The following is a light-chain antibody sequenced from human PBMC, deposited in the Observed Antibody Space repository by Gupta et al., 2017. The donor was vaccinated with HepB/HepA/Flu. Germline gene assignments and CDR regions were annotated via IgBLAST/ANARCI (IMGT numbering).Light chain of an antibody. V-gene: IGLV2-23*02. J-gene: IGLJ2*01. Sequence: QSALTQPASVSGSPGQSITISCTETSSDVGSYNLVSWYQQHPGKAPKLMIYEVSKRPSGVSNRFSGSKSGNKASLTTSGLQAEDEADYYCCSYAGSSTYVVFGGGTKLTVL. CDR3: CSYAGSSTYVV. CDR2: EVS. CDR1: SSDVGSYNL.